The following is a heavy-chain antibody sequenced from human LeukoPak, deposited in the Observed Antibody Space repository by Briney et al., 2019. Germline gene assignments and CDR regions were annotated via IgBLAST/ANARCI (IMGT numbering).Heavy chain of an antibody. CDR2: ISYSSSLI. V-gene: IGHV3-48*04. Sequence: GGSLRLSCAVSRFNFSTYSMNWVRQAPGKGLEWVSHISYSSSLIYYADSVKGRFTISRDNAKNSLYLQMNSLRAKDTAVYYCAREWETDYWGQGTLVTVSS. CDR1: RFNFSTYS. CDR3: AREWETDY. D-gene: IGHD1-26*01. J-gene: IGHJ4*02.